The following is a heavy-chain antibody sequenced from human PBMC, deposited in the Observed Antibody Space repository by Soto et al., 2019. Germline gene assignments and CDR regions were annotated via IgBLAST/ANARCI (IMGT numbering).Heavy chain of an antibody. V-gene: IGHV3-66*01. CDR2: IYSGGST. J-gene: IGHJ4*02. CDR1: GFTVSSNY. CDR3: ASLFDY. Sequence: GGSLSLSCAASGFTVSSNYMSWVRQAPGKGLEWVSVIYSGGSTYYADSVKGRFTISRDNSKNTLYLQMNSLRAEDTAVYYCASLFDYWGQGTLVTVSS.